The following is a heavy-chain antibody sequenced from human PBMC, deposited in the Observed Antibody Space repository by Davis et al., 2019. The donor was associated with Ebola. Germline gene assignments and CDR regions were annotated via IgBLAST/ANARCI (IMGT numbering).Heavy chain of an antibody. D-gene: IGHD6-19*01. J-gene: IGHJ2*01. CDR3: ARGKAVAGRPYGWYFDL. CDR2: MNPNSGNT. CDR1: GYTFTSYD. Sequence: ASVKVSCKASGYTFTSYDINWVRHATGHGLEWMGWMNPNSGNTGYAQKFQGRVTMTRNTSISTAYMELSSLRSEDTAVYYCARGKAVAGRPYGWYFDLWGRGTLVTVSS. V-gene: IGHV1-8*02.